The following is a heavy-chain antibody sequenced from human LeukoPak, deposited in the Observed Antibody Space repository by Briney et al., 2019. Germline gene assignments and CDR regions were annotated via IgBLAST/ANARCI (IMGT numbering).Heavy chain of an antibody. CDR3: ARDQDYMDV. CDR1: GLTFSSYW. Sequence: PGGSLRLSCAASGLTFSSYWMSWVRQAPGKGLEWVANIKQDGSEKYYVDSVKGRFTISRDNAKNSLYLQMNSLRAEDTAVYYCARDQDYMDVWGKGTTVTVSS. V-gene: IGHV3-7*01. J-gene: IGHJ6*03. CDR2: IKQDGSEK.